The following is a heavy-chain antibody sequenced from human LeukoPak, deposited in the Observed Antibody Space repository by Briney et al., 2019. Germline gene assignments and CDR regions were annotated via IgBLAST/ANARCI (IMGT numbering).Heavy chain of an antibody. CDR2: VSAYNGAT. Sequence: ASVKVSCKASGYTFTGYAISWVRQAPGQGLEWMGWVSAYNGATNYAQNFQDRVTMTTDTPTTTAYMELRSLRSDDTAVYYCARADLYYDSSGYSQAANDYWGQGTLVTVSS. J-gene: IGHJ4*02. V-gene: IGHV1-18*01. CDR3: ARADLYYDSSGYSQAANDY. D-gene: IGHD3-22*01. CDR1: GYTFTGYA.